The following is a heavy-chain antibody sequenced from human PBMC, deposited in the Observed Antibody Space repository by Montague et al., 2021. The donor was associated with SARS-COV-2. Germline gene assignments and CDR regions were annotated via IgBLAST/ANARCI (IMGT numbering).Heavy chain of an antibody. CDR3: AATSGDIVVVVAAYYGMDV. D-gene: IGHD2-15*01. J-gene: IGHJ6*02. V-gene: IGHV3-48*03. CDR1: GFTFSSYE. CDR2: ISSSGSTI. Sequence: SLRLSCAASGFTFSSYEMNWVRQAPGKGLEWVSYISSSGSTIYYADSVKGRFTISRDNAKNSLYLQMNSLRAEDTAVYYCAATSGDIVVVVAAYYGMDVWGQGTTGTGSS.